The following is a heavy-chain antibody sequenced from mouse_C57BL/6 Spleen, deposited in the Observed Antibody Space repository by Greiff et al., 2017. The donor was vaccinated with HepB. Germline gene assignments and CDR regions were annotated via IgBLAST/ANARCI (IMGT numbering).Heavy chain of an antibody. V-gene: IGHV3-6*01. Sequence: EVKLMESGPGLVKPSQSLSLTCSVPGYSITSGYYWNWIRQFPGNKLEWMGYISYDGSNNYNPSLKNRISITRDTSKNQFFLKLNSVTTEDTATYYCARGLYADYFDYWGQGTTLTVSS. D-gene: IGHD2-3*01. J-gene: IGHJ2*01. CDR3: ARGLYADYFDY. CDR1: GYSITSGYY. CDR2: ISYDGSN.